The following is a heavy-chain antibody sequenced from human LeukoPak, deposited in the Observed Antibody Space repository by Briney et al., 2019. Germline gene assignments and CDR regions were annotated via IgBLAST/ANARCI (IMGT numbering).Heavy chain of an antibody. D-gene: IGHD3-22*01. CDR3: ATLVFDSSGYSYFDY. V-gene: IGHV3-23*01. J-gene: IGHJ4*02. CDR2: ISDTGGNT. CDR1: GFTFSRYA. Sequence: PGGSLRLSCAASGFTFSRYAMSWVRQAPGKGLEGLSAISDTGGNTYYTDSVKGLFTISRDNSRNTLYLQMNSLRVEDTAFYYCATLVFDSSGYSYFDYWGQGTLVTVSS.